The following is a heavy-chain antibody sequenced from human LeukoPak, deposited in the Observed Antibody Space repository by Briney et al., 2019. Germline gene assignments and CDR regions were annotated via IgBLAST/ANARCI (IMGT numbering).Heavy chain of an antibody. D-gene: IGHD2-15*01. CDR2: IWYDGSNK. CDR1: GFIFSSYG. J-gene: IGHJ4*02. CDR3: VKGYCSGGNCYAGVHFDS. V-gene: IGHV3-33*06. Sequence: GSLRLSCAASGFIFSSYGMHWVRQAPGKGLEWVAVIWYDGSNKYYADSVKGRFTISRDISNNTLYLQMDSLRAEDTAVYYCVKGYCSGGNCYAGVHFDSWGQGTLVTVSS.